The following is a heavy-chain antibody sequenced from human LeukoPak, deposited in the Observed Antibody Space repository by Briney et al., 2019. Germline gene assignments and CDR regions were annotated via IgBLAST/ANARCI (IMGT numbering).Heavy chain of an antibody. J-gene: IGHJ4*02. Sequence: SGPTLVNPTQTLAVTCTFSGVSLSTSGMCVSWIRQPPGKALEWPARIDWDDDKYYSTTLKTRPTNSKDTSKNQVVLTVTNMDPVDTATYYCARQYWSGGFDYWGQGTLVTVSS. CDR3: ARQYWSGGFDY. CDR2: IDWDDDK. CDR1: GVSLSTSGMC. V-gene: IGHV2-70*11. D-gene: IGHD2-15*01.